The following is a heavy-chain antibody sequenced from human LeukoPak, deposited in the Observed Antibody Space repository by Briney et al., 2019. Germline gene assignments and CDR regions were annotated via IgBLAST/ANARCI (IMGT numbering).Heavy chain of an antibody. V-gene: IGHV4-59*01. CDR3: AXXXEGVEHYFDY. CDR2: IYYSGST. D-gene: IGHD2-8*01. CDR1: GGSISSYY. J-gene: IGHJ4*02. Sequence: PSETLSLTCTVSGGSISSYYWSWIRQPPGKGLEWIGYIYYSGSTNYNPSLKSRVTISVDTSKNQFSLKLSSVTAADTAVYYCAXXXEGVEHYFDYWGQGTLVTVSS.